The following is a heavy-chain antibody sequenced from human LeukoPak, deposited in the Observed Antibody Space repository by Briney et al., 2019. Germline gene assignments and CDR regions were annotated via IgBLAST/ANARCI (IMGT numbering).Heavy chain of an antibody. CDR1: GFTFSRYW. D-gene: IGHD3-3*01. V-gene: IGHV3-7*01. Sequence: VGCLRLSCAASGFTFSRYWMTWVRQAPGKGLEWVANIMQVGIEKHYVGSVMGRFTISRDNAKNSLFLQMNSLRAEDTAVYYCARPHSISGEDAFDIWGRGTMVSVSS. J-gene: IGHJ3*02. CDR2: IMQVGIEK. CDR3: ARPHSISGEDAFDI.